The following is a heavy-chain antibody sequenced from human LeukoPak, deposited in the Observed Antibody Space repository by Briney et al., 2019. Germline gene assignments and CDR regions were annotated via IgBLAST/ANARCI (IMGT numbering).Heavy chain of an antibody. D-gene: IGHD3-22*01. CDR3: TTDRISMTFMSNWFDP. J-gene: IGHJ5*02. CDR2: ITSDGETT. V-gene: IGHV3-15*01. Sequence: GGSLRLSCAGSRFTFRNAWMNWVRQAPGKGLEWVGRITSDGETTDYAAFVKGRFTISRDDLKNMVYLQINSLKTEDTGVYYCTTDRISMTFMSNWFDPWGQGTLVTVSS. CDR1: RFTFRNAW.